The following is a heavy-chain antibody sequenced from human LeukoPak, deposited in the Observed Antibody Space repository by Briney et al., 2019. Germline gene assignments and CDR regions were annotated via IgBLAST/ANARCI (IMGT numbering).Heavy chain of an antibody. J-gene: IGHJ4*02. CDR2: ISGNGGST. Sequence: GFPRLSCAASGFTFSSYAMSWVRQAPGKGLEWVPTISGNGGSTYYADSVKGRFTISRDNSKNTLYLQMNSLRAEDTAVYYCAKVEGRYSSGWYDYWGQGTLVTVSS. D-gene: IGHD6-19*01. V-gene: IGHV3-23*01. CDR1: GFTFSSYA. CDR3: AKVEGRYSSGWYDY.